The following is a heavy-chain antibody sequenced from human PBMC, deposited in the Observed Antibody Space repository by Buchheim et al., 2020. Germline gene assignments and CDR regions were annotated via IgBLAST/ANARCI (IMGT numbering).Heavy chain of an antibody. J-gene: IGHJ6*03. CDR2: TSNKANSYTT. V-gene: IGHV3-72*01. D-gene: IGHD1/OR15-1a*01. CDR1: GFTFSDHY. Sequence: EVQLVESGGGLVQPGGSLRLSCAASGFTFSDHYMDWVRQAPGKGLEWVGRTSNKANSYTTEYAASVKGRFTISRADSKNSLYLQMNSLKTEDTAVYYCARVGVTGTLFSYYYYMDVWGKGTT. CDR3: ARVGVTGTLFSYYYYMDV.